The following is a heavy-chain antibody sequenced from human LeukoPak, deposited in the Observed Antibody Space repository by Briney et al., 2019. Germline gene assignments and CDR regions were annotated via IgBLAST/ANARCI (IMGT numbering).Heavy chain of an antibody. J-gene: IGHJ4*02. D-gene: IGHD3-22*01. Sequence: SETLSLTCGVSGGSIDITNYWSWVRQAPGKGLEWIGEISHDGTTNYNPSLRSRVAMSLDRAHNQFSLSLTSVTAADTAVYYCTREDRPFCPFAYWGQGVLVTVSS. V-gene: IGHV4-4*02. CDR3: TREDRPFCPFAY. CDR1: GGSIDITNY. CDR2: ISHDGTT.